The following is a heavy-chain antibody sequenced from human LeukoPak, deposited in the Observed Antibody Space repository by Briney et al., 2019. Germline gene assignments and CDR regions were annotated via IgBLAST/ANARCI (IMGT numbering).Heavy chain of an antibody. CDR2: IIPIFGTA. D-gene: IGHD3-3*01. J-gene: IGHJ4*02. CDR1: GCTFSSYA. V-gene: IGHV1-69*01. Sequence: SVKVSCKASGCTFSSYAMSWVRQAPGQGPEWMGGIIPIFGTANYAQKFQGRVTITADESTSTAYMELSSLRSEDTAVYYCARDTESPSYYDFWSGYYDWGQGTLVSLSS. CDR3: ARDTESPSYYDFWSGYYD.